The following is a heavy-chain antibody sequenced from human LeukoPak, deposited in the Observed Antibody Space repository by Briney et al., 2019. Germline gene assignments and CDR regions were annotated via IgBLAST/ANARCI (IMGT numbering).Heavy chain of an antibody. D-gene: IGHD5-18*01. CDR1: GYTFTGFY. J-gene: IGHJ3*02. V-gene: IGHV1-18*04. CDR2: ISAYNGNT. Sequence: ASVKVSCKASGYTFTGFYLHWVRQAPGQGLEWMGWISAYNGNTNYAQKLQGRVTMTTDTSTSTAYMELRSLRSDDTAVYYCARVDTAMGQDAFDIWGQGTMVTVSS. CDR3: ARVDTAMGQDAFDI.